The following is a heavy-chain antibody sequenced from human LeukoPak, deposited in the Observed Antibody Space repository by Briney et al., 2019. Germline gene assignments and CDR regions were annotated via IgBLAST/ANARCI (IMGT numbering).Heavy chain of an antibody. CDR1: GYTFTSYD. CDR2: MNPNSGNT. CDR3: ARGVLNYDFWSGYYGSGRFDP. D-gene: IGHD3-3*01. Sequence: ASVKVSCKASGYTFTSYDINWVRQAIGQGLEWMGWMNPNSGNTGYAQKFQGRVTMTRNTSISTAYMELSSLRSEDTAVYYCARGVLNYDFWSGYYGSGRFDPWGQGTLVTVSS. V-gene: IGHV1-8*01. J-gene: IGHJ5*02.